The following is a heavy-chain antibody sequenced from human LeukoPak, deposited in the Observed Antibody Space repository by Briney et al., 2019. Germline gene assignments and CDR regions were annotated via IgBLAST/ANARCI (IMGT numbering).Heavy chain of an antibody. D-gene: IGHD6-13*01. CDR2: INPNSGGT. V-gene: IGHV1-2*02. Sequence: GASVKVSCKASGYTFTGYYMHWVRQAPGQGLEWMGWINPNSGGTNYAQKFQGRVTITADESTSTAYMELSSLRSEDTAVYYCASPGIAAAGTDAFDIWGQGTMVTVSS. CDR1: GYTFTGYY. CDR3: ASPGIAAAGTDAFDI. J-gene: IGHJ3*02.